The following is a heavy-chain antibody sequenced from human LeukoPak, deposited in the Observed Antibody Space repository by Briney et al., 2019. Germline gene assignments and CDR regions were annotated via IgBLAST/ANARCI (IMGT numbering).Heavy chain of an antibody. J-gene: IGHJ5*02. D-gene: IGHD3-16*01. CDR3: ARDGYYTNLYDYVWGSYNWFDP. CDR2: INTNTGNP. Sequence: ASVKVSCKASGYTFISYSMNWVRQAPGQGLEWMGWINTNTGNPTYAQGFTGRFVFSLDTSVSTAYLQISSLKAEDTAVYYCARDGYYTNLYDYVWGSYNWFDPWGQGTLVTVSS. CDR1: GYTFISYS. V-gene: IGHV7-4-1*02.